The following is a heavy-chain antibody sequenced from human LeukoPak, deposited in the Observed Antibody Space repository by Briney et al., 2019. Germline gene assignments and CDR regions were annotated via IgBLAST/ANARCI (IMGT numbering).Heavy chain of an antibody. CDR3: AKDMGYGSGSYWYCFDY. CDR1: GFTFSSYA. V-gene: IGHV3-23*01. D-gene: IGHD3-10*01. J-gene: IGHJ4*02. CDR2: ISGSGGST. Sequence: GGSLRLSCAASGFTFSSYAMSWARQAPGKGLEWVSAISGSGGSTYYADSVKGRFTISRDNSKNTLYLQMNSLRAEDTALYYCAKDMGYGSGSYWYCFDYWGQGTLVTDSS.